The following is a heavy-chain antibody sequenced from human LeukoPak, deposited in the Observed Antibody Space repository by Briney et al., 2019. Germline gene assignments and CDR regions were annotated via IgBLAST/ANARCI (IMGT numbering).Heavy chain of an antibody. CDR1: GFTFSSYS. Sequence: GGSLRLSCAASGFTFSSYSMNWVRQAPGKGLVWVSGINSDGSRATYADSVKGRFTISRENAKNTLYMQMNSLRAEDTAVYYCARGYYSNWFDSWGQGTLVTVSS. D-gene: IGHD3-22*01. CDR2: INSDGSRA. CDR3: ARGYYSNWFDS. J-gene: IGHJ5*01. V-gene: IGHV3-74*01.